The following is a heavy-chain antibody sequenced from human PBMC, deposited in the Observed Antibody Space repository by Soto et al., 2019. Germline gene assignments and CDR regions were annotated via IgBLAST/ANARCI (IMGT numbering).Heavy chain of an antibody. CDR1: GGSFSGYY. V-gene: IGHV4-34*01. Sequence: SETLSLTCAVYGGSFSGYYWSWIRQPPGKELEWIGEINHSGSTNYNPSLKSRVTISVDTSKNQFSLKLSSVTAADTAVYYCARPRYYDILTGYYQNWFDPWGQGTLVTVSS. CDR3: ARPRYYDILTGYYQNWFDP. J-gene: IGHJ5*02. CDR2: INHSGST. D-gene: IGHD3-9*01.